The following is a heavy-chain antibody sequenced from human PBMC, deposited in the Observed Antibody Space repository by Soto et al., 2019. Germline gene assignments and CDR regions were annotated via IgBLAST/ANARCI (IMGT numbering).Heavy chain of an antibody. D-gene: IGHD3-3*01. CDR2: ISSSSATI. Sequence: QVQLVESGGGLVKPGGSLRLSCAASGFTFSDFSMSWIRQAPGKGLEWISYISSSSATIYYVDSVKGRFTISRDNAKKSLDLQMNSLRAEDTAVYYCARDVFLATGPIDYWGQGTLVTVSS. V-gene: IGHV3-11*01. J-gene: IGHJ4*02. CDR3: ARDVFLATGPIDY. CDR1: GFTFSDFS.